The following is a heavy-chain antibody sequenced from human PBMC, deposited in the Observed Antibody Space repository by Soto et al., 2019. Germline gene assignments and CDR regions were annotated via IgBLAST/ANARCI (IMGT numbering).Heavy chain of an antibody. CDR3: AKDGGRGMDV. CDR1: GFTFSSYG. V-gene: IGHV3-30*18. Sequence: QVQLVESGGGVVQPGRSLRLSCAASGFTFSSYGMHWVRQAPGKGLEWVAVISYDGSNKYYADSVKGRFIISRDNSKNTLYLQMNSLRAEDTAVYYGAKDGGRGMDVWGQGTTVTVSS. CDR2: ISYDGSNK. J-gene: IGHJ6*02.